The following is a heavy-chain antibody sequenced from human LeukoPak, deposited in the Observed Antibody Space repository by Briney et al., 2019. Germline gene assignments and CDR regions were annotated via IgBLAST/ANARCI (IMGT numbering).Heavy chain of an antibody. J-gene: IGHJ2*01. CDR2: ISAHNGNT. CDR3: ARDGYFDP. Sequence: ASVKESCKASGYTFTTHGIGWVRQAPGQGLEWMGWISAHNGNTNYAQSLQGRVTMTTDTSTNTAYMELRSLRSDDTAVYYCARDGYFDPWGRGTLVTVSS. V-gene: IGHV1-18*01. CDR1: GYTFTTHG.